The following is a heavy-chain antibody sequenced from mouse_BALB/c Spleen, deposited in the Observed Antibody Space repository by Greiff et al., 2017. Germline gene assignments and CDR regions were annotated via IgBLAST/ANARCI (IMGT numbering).Heavy chain of an antibody. V-gene: IGHV3-6*02. Sequence: EVQLVESGPGLVKPSQSLSLTCSVTGYSITSGYYWNWIRQFPGNKLEWMGYISYDGSNNYNPSLKNRISITRDTSKNQFFLKLNSVTTEDTATYYCANSYDYDDFGYAMDYWGQGTSVTVSS. D-gene: IGHD2-4*01. CDR1: GYSITSGYY. CDR3: ANSYDYDDFGYAMDY. CDR2: ISYDGSN. J-gene: IGHJ4*01.